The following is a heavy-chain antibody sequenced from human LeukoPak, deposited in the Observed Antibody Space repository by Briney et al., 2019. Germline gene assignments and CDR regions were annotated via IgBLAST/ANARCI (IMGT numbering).Heavy chain of an antibody. Sequence: GGSLRLSCAASGFTFSSYWMSWVRQAPGKGLEWVSGISGSGGRTYYADSVKGRFTIFRDNSNNTLNLQMNSLRAEDTAVYYCAKGKDSSGTWDYFDYWGQGTLVTVSS. CDR1: GFTFSSYW. CDR2: ISGSGGRT. V-gene: IGHV3-23*01. CDR3: AKGKDSSGTWDYFDY. J-gene: IGHJ4*02. D-gene: IGHD6-19*01.